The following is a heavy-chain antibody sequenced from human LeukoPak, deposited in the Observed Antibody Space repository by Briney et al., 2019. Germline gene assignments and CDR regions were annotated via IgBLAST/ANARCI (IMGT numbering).Heavy chain of an antibody. J-gene: IGHJ6*03. CDR1: GYSFTSYW. CDR2: IYPGDSET. CDR3: ARQFGYSGLLGLGGYYYMDV. D-gene: IGHD5-12*01. Sequence: GESLKISCKGSGYSFTSYWIGWVRQMPGKGLGWMGIIYPGDSETRYSPSFQGQVTISADKSISTDYLQWSSLKASDTAMYYCARQFGYSGLLGLGGYYYMDVWGKGTTVTVSS. V-gene: IGHV5-51*01.